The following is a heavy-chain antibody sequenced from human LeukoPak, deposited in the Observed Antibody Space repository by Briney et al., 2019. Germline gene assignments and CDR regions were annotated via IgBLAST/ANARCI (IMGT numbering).Heavy chain of an antibody. CDR1: GGSINSGGYY. V-gene: IGHV4-31*03. CDR3: ARDLSPLNGRYYYYYMDV. J-gene: IGHJ6*03. Sequence: PSQTLPLTCTVSGGSINSGGYYWSWIRQHPGKGLEWIGEINHSGSTNYNPSLKSRVTISVDTSKNQFSLRLTSVTAADTAVYYCARDLSPLNGRYYYYYMDVWGKGTTVTVS. CDR2: INHSGST.